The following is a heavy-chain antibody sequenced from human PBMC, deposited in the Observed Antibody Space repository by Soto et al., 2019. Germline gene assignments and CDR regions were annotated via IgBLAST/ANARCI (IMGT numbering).Heavy chain of an antibody. CDR2: IIPIFGTA. J-gene: IGHJ4*02. CDR1: GGTFSSYA. CDR3: ARDRKYYYDSSGYYFDY. D-gene: IGHD3-22*01. V-gene: IGHV1-69*01. Sequence: QVQLVQSGAEVKKPGSSVKVSRKASGGTFSSYAISWVRQAPGQGLEWMGGIIPIFGTANYAQKFQGRVTITADESTSTAYMELSSLRSEDTAVYYCARDRKYYYDSSGYYFDYWGQGTLVTVSS.